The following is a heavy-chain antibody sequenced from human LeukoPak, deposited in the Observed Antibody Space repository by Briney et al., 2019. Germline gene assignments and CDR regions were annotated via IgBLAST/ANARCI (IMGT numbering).Heavy chain of an antibody. V-gene: IGHV3-48*01. J-gene: IGHJ4*02. D-gene: IGHD2-2*01. Sequence: PGGSLRLFCGASGSTFGSYNMNWVRQTRGRGREWVLYISGSSSTIYYADSVKGRFTISRDNANSSLYLEMNSLRAEDTAVYYCARYCSSTSCFRYWGQGTLVTVSS. CDR1: GSTFGSYN. CDR2: ISGSSSTI. CDR3: ARYCSSTSCFRY.